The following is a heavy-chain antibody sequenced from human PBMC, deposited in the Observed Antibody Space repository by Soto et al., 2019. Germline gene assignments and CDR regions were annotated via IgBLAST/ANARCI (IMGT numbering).Heavy chain of an antibody. CDR3: ALDIVVVPAVYYCTTDSYITIVIVRFDY. Sequence: ASVKVSCKASGYTFTSYGISWVRQAPGQGLERMGWISAYNGNTNYAQKLQGRVTMTTDTSTSTAYMELRSLRSDDTAVYYCALDIVVVPAVYYCTTDSYITIVIVRFDYWGHGTLVTVSS. CDR1: GYTFTSYG. J-gene: IGHJ4*01. CDR2: ISAYNGNT. V-gene: IGHV1-18*01. D-gene: IGHD2-2*03.